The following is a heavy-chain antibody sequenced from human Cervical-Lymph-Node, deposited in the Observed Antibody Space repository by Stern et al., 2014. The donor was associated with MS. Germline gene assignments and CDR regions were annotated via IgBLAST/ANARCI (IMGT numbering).Heavy chain of an antibody. CDR1: GFTFSSYG. D-gene: IGHD2-2*01. CDR2: ISYDGSNK. Sequence: QVQLVQSGGGVVQPGRSLRLSCAASGFTFSSYGMHWVRQAPGKGLEWVAVISYDGSNKYYADSVKGRFTISRDNSKNTLYLQMNSLRAEDTAVYYCAKDWYQNYYFDYWGQGTLVTVSS. CDR3: AKDWYQNYYFDY. J-gene: IGHJ4*02. V-gene: IGHV3-30*18.